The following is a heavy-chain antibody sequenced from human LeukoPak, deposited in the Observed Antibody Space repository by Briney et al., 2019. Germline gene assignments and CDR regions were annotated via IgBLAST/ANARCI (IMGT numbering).Heavy chain of an antibody. Sequence: SETLSLTCTVSGGSISSYYWSWIRQPPGKGLEWIGYIYYSGSTNYNPSLKSRVTISVDTSKNQFSLKLSSVTAADTAVYYCARRRGYSLDYWGRGTLVTVSS. CDR1: GGSISSYY. D-gene: IGHD5-18*01. CDR2: IYYSGST. V-gene: IGHV4-59*01. CDR3: ARRRGYSLDY. J-gene: IGHJ4*02.